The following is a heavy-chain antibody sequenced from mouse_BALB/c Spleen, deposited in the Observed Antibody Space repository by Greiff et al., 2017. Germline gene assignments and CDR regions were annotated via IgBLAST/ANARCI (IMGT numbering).Heavy chain of an antibody. CDR3: TRGELRQGGS. V-gene: IGHV1-15*01. J-gene: IGHJ2*01. CDR1: GYTFTDYE. D-gene: IGHD2-4*01. CDR2: IDPETGGT. Sequence: QVQLQQSGAELVRPGASVTLSCKASGYTFTDYEMHWVKQTPVHGLEWIGAIDPETGGTAYNQKFKGKATLTADKSSSTAYMELRSLTSEDSAVYYCTRGELRQGGSWGQGTTLTVSS.